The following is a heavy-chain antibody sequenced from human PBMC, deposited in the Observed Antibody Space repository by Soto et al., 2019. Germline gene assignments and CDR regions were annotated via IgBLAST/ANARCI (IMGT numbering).Heavy chain of an antibody. V-gene: IGHV3-30*03. D-gene: IGHD3-10*01. Sequence: GGSLRLSCAASGFTFSSYGMHWVRQAPGKGLEWVAVISYDGSNKYYADSVKGRFTISRDNSKNTLYLQMNSLRAEDTAVYYCARGRGSVRGVILDYWGQGTLVTVSS. CDR1: GFTFSSYG. CDR2: ISYDGSNK. CDR3: ARGRGSVRGVILDY. J-gene: IGHJ4*02.